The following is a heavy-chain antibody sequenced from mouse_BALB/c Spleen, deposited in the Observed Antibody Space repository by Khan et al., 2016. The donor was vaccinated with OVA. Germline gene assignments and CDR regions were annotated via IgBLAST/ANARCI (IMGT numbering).Heavy chain of an antibody. J-gene: IGHJ3*01. CDR2: IYWDDDK. CDR1: GFFLSASGVC. D-gene: IGHD1-1*01. V-gene: IGHV8-12*01. Sequence: QVTLKESGPGILQPSQTLSLTCSFSGFFLSASGVCVSWIRHPSGTGLEWLAHIYWDDDKRYNPSLKSVLTISKDASRSQVHLKLTLVYTDVTATYYCARRATGVFNHFMLAYWGQGTLVTVSA. CDR3: ARRATGVFNHFMLAY.